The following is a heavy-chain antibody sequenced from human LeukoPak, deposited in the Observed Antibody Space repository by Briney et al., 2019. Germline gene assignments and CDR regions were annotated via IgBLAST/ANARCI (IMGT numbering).Heavy chain of an antibody. CDR1: GFTFSSYS. CDR2: ISGSGGST. V-gene: IGHV3-23*01. CDR3: AKDPAGITIFGVVSHYFDY. D-gene: IGHD3-3*01. Sequence: GGSLRLSCAASGFTFSSYSMNWVRQAPGKGLEWVSAISGSGGSTYYADSVKGRFTISRDNSKNTLYLQMNSLRAEDTAVYYCAKDPAGITIFGVVSHYFDYWGQGTLVTVSS. J-gene: IGHJ4*02.